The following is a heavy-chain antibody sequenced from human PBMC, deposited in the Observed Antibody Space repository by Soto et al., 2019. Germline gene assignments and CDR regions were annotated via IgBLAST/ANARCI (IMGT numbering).Heavy chain of an antibody. V-gene: IGHV3-23*01. Sequence: PGGSLRLSCAASGFTFSSFAMSWVRQAPGKGPEWVSAISGSGGSTYYADSGKGRFTISRDNSKNTLYLQMNSLRAEDTAVYYCAKGHQYSSSSNHFDSWGQGTPVTVSS. CDR1: GFTFSSFA. CDR3: AKGHQYSSSSNHFDS. J-gene: IGHJ4*02. CDR2: ISGSGGST. D-gene: IGHD6-6*01.